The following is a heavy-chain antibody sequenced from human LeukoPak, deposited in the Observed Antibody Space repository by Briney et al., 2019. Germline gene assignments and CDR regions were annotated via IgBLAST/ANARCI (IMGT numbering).Heavy chain of an antibody. CDR1: GYTFTGYY. V-gene: IGHV1-2*02. Sequence: ASVKVSCKASGYTFTGYYMHWVRQAPGQGLERMGWINPNSGGTNYAQKFQGRVTMTRDTSISTAYMELSRLRSDDTAVYYCARLIAAAGNFDYWGQGTLVTVSS. CDR3: ARLIAAAGNFDY. J-gene: IGHJ4*02. D-gene: IGHD6-13*01. CDR2: INPNSGGT.